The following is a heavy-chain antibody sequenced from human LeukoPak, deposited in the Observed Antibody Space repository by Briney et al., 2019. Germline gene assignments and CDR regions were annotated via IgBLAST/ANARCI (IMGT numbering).Heavy chain of an antibody. CDR1: GYTFTSYD. J-gene: IGHJ4*02. CDR2: MNPNSGNT. CDR3: ARGLSTVIRGVDNGHIDH. Sequence: ASVKVSCKTSGYTFTSYDMNWVRQATGQGLEWMGWMNPNSGNTNFPQKFQGRVTMTRNTSISTAYMELSSLRSEDTAVYYCARGLSTVIRGVDNGHIDHWGQGALVTVSS. V-gene: IGHV1-8*01. D-gene: IGHD3-10*01.